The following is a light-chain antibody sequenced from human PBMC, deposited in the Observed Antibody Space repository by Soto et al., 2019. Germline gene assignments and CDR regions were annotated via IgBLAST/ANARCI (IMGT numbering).Light chain of an antibody. CDR1: LSVSSAN. J-gene: IGKJ1*01. V-gene: IGKV3-20*01. CDR3: HQYGNPPQT. Sequence: EIVLTQSPGILSLWTGQTSTSASGPSLSVSSANFAWYQQKPGQAPRLLIYGASSRATRIPGRFSGSGSGTVFTLTINILEPDDFAVYYCHQYGNPPQTFGQGTKVDIK. CDR2: GAS.